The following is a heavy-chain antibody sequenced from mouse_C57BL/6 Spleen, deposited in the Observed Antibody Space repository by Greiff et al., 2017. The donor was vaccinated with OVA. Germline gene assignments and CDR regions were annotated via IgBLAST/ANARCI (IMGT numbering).Heavy chain of an antibody. J-gene: IGHJ2*01. D-gene: IGHD2-4*01. CDR3: AREDDYDVGFDY. V-gene: IGHV1-55*01. CDR1: GYTFTSYW. CDR2: IYPGSGST. Sequence: VQLQQPGAELVKPGASVKMSCKASGYTFTSYWITWVKQRPGQGLEWIGDIYPGSGSTNYNEKFKSKATLTVDTSSSTAYMQLSSLTSEDSAVYDCAREDDYDVGFDYWGQGTTLTVSS.